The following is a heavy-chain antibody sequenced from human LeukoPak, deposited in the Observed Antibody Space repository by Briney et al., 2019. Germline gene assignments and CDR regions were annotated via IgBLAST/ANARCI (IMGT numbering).Heavy chain of an antibody. CDR1: GGSFSGYY. J-gene: IGHJ3*02. CDR2: INHSGST. CDR3: ARGFGFYGGNSGLPSI. V-gene: IGHV4-34*01. Sequence: PSETLSLTCAVYGGSFSGYYWSWIRQPPGKGLEWIGEINHSGSTNYNPTLKSRVTISVDTSKNQFSLKLSSVTAADTAAYYCARGFGFYGGNSGLPSIWDQGTMVTVSS. D-gene: IGHD4-23*01.